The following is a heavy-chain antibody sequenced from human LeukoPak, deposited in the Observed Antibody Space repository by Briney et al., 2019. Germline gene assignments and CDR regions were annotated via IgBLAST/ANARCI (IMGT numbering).Heavy chain of an antibody. Sequence: PSETLSLTCTVSGGSISSYYWSWLRQPPGKGLEWIGYIYYSGSTNYNPSLKSRVTISVDTSKNQFSLKLSSVTAADTAVYYCARHSRVGYCSSTSCESFDYWGQGTLVTVSS. CDR1: GGSISSYY. J-gene: IGHJ4*02. V-gene: IGHV4-59*08. CDR3: ARHSRVGYCSSTSCESFDY. D-gene: IGHD2-2*01. CDR2: IYYSGST.